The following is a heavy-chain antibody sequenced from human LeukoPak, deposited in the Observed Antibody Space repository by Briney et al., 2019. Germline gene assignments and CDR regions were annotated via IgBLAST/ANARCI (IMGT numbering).Heavy chain of an antibody. CDR1: GFTFSSYS. V-gene: IGHV3-48*01. CDR3: ARSAARLRYYYAMDV. Sequence: GGSLRLSCAASGFTFSSYSMNWVRQAPGKGLEWVSYISSGSSTIYYADSVKGRFTISRHNSKNTLYLQMSSLRAEDTAVYFCARSAARLRYYYAMDVWGQGTTVTVCS. J-gene: IGHJ6*02. D-gene: IGHD6-6*01. CDR2: ISSGSSTI.